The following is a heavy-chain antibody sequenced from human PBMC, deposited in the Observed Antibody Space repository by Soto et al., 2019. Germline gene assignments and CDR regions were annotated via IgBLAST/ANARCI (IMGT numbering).Heavy chain of an antibody. D-gene: IGHD1-1*01. Sequence: GGSLRLSCATSGFAFSNFAMAWVRQAPGKGLEWVCRIKSKTDGWTTDYAAPVKGIFTISRDDSKNTLYLQMNSLKTEDTAVYYCTTDGTPGDYGGQGTLVTVSS. V-gene: IGHV3-15*01. J-gene: IGHJ4*02. CDR3: TTDGTPGDY. CDR1: GFAFSNFA. CDR2: IKSKTDGWTT.